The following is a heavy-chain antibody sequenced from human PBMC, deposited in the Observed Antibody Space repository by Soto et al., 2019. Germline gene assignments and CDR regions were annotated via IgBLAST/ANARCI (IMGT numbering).Heavy chain of an antibody. J-gene: IGHJ4*02. CDR3: AKDGRITALDY. CDR1: GFTFSGFD. Sequence: PGGSLRLSCEASGFTFSGFDMHWVRQAPGKGLEWVSAISGSGGSTYYADSVKGRFTISRDNSKNTLYLQMNSLRAEDTAVYYCAKDGRITALDYWGQGTLVTVSS. V-gene: IGHV3-23*01. CDR2: ISGSGGST.